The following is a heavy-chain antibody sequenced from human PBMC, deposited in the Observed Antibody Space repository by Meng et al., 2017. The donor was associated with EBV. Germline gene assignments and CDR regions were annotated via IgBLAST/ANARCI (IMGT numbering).Heavy chain of an antibody. D-gene: IGHD6-19*01. Sequence: QLQLRESGPGQVKPSEPLTLTCTASGDSISSFYYWGWIRQPPGRGLEWIGSVHYTGSTYYSPSLKSRVTVSVDTSKNQFSLRLTSVTAADTAVYYCARPFPSWQSPRLDPFGAWGQGTLVTVSS. CDR3: ARPFPSWQSPRLDPFGA. J-gene: IGHJ5*02. CDR2: VHYTGST. CDR1: GDSISSFYY. V-gene: IGHV4-39*01.